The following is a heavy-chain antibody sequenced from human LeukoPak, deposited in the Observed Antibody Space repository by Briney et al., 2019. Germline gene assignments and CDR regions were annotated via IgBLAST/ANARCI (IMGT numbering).Heavy chain of an antibody. Sequence: GGSLRLSCAASGMTFSNHWMHWVRQAPGKGLVWVSLIKTDGRTTIYADSLKGRFTISRDDGKSTLYLQMNSLRAEDTAIYYCTTGPSFGYEWWGQGTVVTVSS. CDR3: TTGPSFGYEW. J-gene: IGHJ4*02. D-gene: IGHD3-22*01. CDR2: IKTDGRTT. CDR1: GMTFSNHW. V-gene: IGHV3-74*01.